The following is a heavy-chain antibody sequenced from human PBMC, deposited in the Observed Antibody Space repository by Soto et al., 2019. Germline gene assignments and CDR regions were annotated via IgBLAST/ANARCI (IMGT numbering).Heavy chain of an antibody. CDR3: ARGGRDSSNHYRPHYYYGMDV. CDR2: INHSGST. Sequence: SSETLSLTCAVYGGSFSGYYWSWIRQPPGKGLEWIGEINHSGSTNYNPSLKSRVTISVDTSKNQFSLKLSSVTAADTAVYYCARGGRDSSNHYRPHYYYGMDVWGQGTTVTVSS. CDR1: GGSFSGYY. J-gene: IGHJ6*02. V-gene: IGHV4-34*01. D-gene: IGHD3-22*01.